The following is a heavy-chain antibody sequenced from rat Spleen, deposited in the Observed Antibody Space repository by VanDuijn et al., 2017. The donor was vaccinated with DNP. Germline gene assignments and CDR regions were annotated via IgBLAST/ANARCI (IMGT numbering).Heavy chain of an antibody. CDR3: IRWNSGHFDY. J-gene: IGHJ2*01. Sequence: EVQLVESGGGLVQPGRSLKLYCAASGFTFSNYDMAWVRQAPTKGLEWVASISTSGGSTYYRDSVKGRFAISRDNAKSTLYLQMNSLRSEEMATYYCIRWNSGHFDYWGQGVMVTVSS. D-gene: IGHD4-3*01. CDR2: ISTSGGST. V-gene: IGHV5S11*01. CDR1: GFTFSNYD.